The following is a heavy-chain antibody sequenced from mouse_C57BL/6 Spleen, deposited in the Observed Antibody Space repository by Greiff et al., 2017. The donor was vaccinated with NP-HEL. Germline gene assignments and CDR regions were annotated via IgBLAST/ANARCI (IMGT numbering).Heavy chain of an antibody. CDR1: GYAFTNYL. D-gene: IGHD1-1*01. Sequence: QVHVKQSGAELVRPGTSVKVSCKASGYAFTNYLIEWVKQRPGQGLEWIGVINPGSGGTNYNEKFKGKATLTADKSSSTAYMQLSSLTSEDSAVYFCARRDYYGKRNAMDYWGQGTSVTVSS. CDR3: ARRDYYGKRNAMDY. J-gene: IGHJ4*01. CDR2: INPGSGGT. V-gene: IGHV1-54*01.